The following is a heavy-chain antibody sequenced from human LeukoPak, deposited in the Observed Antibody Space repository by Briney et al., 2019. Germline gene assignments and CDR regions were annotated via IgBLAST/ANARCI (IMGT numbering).Heavy chain of an antibody. J-gene: IGHJ6*02. Sequence: GGSLRLSCAASGFTFSDYCMSWVRQAPGKGLEWVSYISSSGSTIYYADSVKGRFAISRDNAKNSLYLQMNSLRAEDTAVYYCARDCSSTSCYLYYYYGMDVWGQGTTVTVSS. CDR1: GFTFSDYC. CDR2: ISSSGSTI. D-gene: IGHD2-2*01. CDR3: ARDCSSTSCYLYYYYGMDV. V-gene: IGHV3-11*01.